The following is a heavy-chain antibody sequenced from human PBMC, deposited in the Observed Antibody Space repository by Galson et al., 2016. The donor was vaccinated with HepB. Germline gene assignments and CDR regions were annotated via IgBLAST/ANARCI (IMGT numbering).Heavy chain of an antibody. Sequence: QSGAEVKKPGESLKISCKGSGYNFATSWIAWVRQMPGKGLEWMGIIYPGDSDSGFSPSFQGQVTISADKSISTAYLQWSSLKASDTAMYYCASSRGGYNYGGHVDHWGQRTLVTVSS. D-gene: IGHD5-24*01. J-gene: IGHJ4*02. V-gene: IGHV5-51*01. CDR2: IYPGDSDS. CDR3: ASSRGGYNYGGHVDH. CDR1: GYNFATSW.